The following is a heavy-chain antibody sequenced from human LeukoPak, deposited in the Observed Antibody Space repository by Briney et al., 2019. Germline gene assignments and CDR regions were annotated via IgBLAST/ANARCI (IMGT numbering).Heavy chain of an antibody. CDR3: ARVVRHVWRPQAKAPHS. J-gene: IGHJ4*02. CDR2: ISAYNGNT. V-gene: IGHV1-18*01. CDR1: GYTFTSYG. Sequence: ASVKVSCKASGYTFTSYGISWVRQAPGQGLEWMGWISAYNGNTHYAQKLQGRVTMTTDTSTSTAYMELRSLRSDDTAVYYCARVVRHVWRPQAKAPHSWGQGTLVTGSS. D-gene: IGHD2-8*01.